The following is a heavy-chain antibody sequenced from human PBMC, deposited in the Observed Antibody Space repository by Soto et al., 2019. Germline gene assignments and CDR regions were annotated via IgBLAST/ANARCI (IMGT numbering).Heavy chain of an antibody. CDR1: GYNFAGYW. CDR3: ARGGVSTRTFDY. CDR2: IYPSDSDT. Sequence: GESLKISCKGSGYNFAGYWIAWVRQMPGKGLELMGIIYPSDSDTRYSPSFQGQVTISADKSISSAYLQWSSLRPSDTAMYYCARGGVSTRTFDYWGQGTPVTVSS. D-gene: IGHD3-3*01. V-gene: IGHV5-51*01. J-gene: IGHJ4*02.